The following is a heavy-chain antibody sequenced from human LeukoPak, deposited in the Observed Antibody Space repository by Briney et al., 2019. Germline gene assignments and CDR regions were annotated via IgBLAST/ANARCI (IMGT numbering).Heavy chain of an antibody. D-gene: IGHD6-19*01. V-gene: IGHV4-39*01. CDR1: GGSFSSYY. CDR3: AVTGWYGYYFDY. CDR2: IYYSGST. Sequence: SETLSLTCAVYGGSFSSYYWGWIRQPPGKGLEWIGSIYYSGSTYYNPSLKSRVTISVDTSKNQFSLKLSSVTAADTAVYYCAVTGWYGYYFDYWGQGTLVTVSS. J-gene: IGHJ4*02.